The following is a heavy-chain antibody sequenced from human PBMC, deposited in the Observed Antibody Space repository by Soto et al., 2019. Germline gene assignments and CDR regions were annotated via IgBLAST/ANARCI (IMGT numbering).Heavy chain of an antibody. V-gene: IGHV1-2*02. CDR1: GYTFTGYY. D-gene: IGHD3-3*01. CDR3: ARERFLEWLLPSYYYGMDV. CDR2: INPNSGGT. J-gene: IGHJ6*02. Sequence: GASVKVSCKASGYTFTGYYMHWVRQAPGQGLEWMGWINPNSGGTNYAQKFQGRVTMTRDTSISTAYMELSRLRSDDTAVYYCARERFLEWLLPSYYYGMDVWGQGTTVTVSS.